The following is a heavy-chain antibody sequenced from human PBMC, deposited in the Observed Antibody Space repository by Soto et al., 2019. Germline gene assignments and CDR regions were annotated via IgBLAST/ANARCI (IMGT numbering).Heavy chain of an antibody. Sequence: ASVKVSCKASGYTFSNFAMHWVRQAPGQGLEWMGWINVYNGNTKYAQKVQGRVTMTTDTSTSTAYMELRSLRSDDTAVYYCARGVGSGSYYNQYNWFDPWGQGTLVTVSS. CDR1: GYTFSNFA. CDR2: INVYNGNT. V-gene: IGHV1-18*01. D-gene: IGHD3-10*01. J-gene: IGHJ5*02. CDR3: ARGVGSGSYYNQYNWFDP.